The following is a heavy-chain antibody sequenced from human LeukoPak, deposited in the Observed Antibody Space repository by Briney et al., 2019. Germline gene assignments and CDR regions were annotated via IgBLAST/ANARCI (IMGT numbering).Heavy chain of an antibody. CDR1: GGSISSGDYY. V-gene: IGHV4-30-4*01. CDR2: IYYSGST. Sequence: SEALSLTCTVSGGSISSGDYYWSWIRQPPGKGLEWIGYIYYSGSTYYNPSLKSRVTISVDTPKNQFSLKLSSVTAADTAVYYCAREEAVAGFYYFDYWGQGTLVTVSS. D-gene: IGHD6-19*01. J-gene: IGHJ4*02. CDR3: AREEAVAGFYYFDY.